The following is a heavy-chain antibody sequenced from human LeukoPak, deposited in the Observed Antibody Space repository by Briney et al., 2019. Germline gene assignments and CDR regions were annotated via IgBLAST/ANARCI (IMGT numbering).Heavy chain of an antibody. Sequence: ASVKVSCKASGYTFTSYYMHWVRQAPGQGLEWMGIINPSGGSTSYAQKFQGRVTMTRDMSTSTVYMELSSLRSEDTAVYYCARVPIAAADWYYYYYMDVWGKGTTVTVSS. CDR3: ARVPIAAADWYYYYYMDV. V-gene: IGHV1-46*01. J-gene: IGHJ6*03. CDR1: GYTFTSYY. CDR2: INPSGGST. D-gene: IGHD6-13*01.